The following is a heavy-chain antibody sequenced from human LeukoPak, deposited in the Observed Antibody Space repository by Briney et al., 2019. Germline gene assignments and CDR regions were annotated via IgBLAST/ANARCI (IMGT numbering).Heavy chain of an antibody. CDR1: GFTFSSHW. V-gene: IGHV3-7*01. D-gene: IGHD5-18*01. Sequence: PGGSLRLSCAASGFTFSSHWMSWVRQAPGKGLEWVAHIKKDGSEKYYVDAVKGPFTISRDNAKTSLYLQMDSLRAEDTAVYYCARDLSGIAGYTYGRGIDYWGQGTLVTASS. J-gene: IGHJ4*02. CDR3: ARDLSGIAGYTYGRGIDY. CDR2: IKKDGSEK.